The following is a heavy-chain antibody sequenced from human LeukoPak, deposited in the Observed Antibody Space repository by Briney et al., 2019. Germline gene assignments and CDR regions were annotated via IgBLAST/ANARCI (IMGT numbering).Heavy chain of an antibody. J-gene: IGHJ4*02. CDR1: GGTFSSYG. CDR2: IIPIFGTA. CDR3: ARGTGYSGYDWNY. D-gene: IGHD5-12*01. V-gene: IGHV1-69*13. Sequence: SVKVSCKASGGTFSSYGISWVRQAPGQGLEWMGGIIPIFGTANYAQKFQGRVTITADESTSTAYMELSSLRSEDTAVYYCARGTGYSGYDWNYWGQGTLVTVSS.